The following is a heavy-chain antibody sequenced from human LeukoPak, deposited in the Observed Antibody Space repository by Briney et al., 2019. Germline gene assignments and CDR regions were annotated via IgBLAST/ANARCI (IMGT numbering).Heavy chain of an antibody. J-gene: IGHJ4*02. CDR2: INPNSGGT. CDR3: ARCNFYGSGNYVRVYSPDY. CDR1: GYTFTGYY. Sequence: ASVKVSCKASGYTFTGYYMHWVRQAPGQGLEWMGWINPNSGGTNYAQKFQGRVTMTTDTSTSTAYMELRSLRSDDTAVYFCARCNFYGSGNYVRVYSPDYWGQGTLVTVSS. V-gene: IGHV1-2*02. D-gene: IGHD3-10*01.